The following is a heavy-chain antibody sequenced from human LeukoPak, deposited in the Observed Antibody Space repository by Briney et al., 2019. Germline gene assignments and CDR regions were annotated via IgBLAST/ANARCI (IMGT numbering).Heavy chain of an antibody. CDR2: IKRDGSST. V-gene: IGHV3-74*01. D-gene: IGHD3-16*01. CDR3: ARVGGVVYAFDI. J-gene: IGHJ3*02. Sequence: GRSLRLSCAASGFTFSSYWMHWVRQGPGKGLVWVSRIKRDGSSTSYADSVKGRFTISRDNAKNTLYLQMNSLRAEDTAVYYCARVGGVVYAFDIWGQGTMVTVSS. CDR1: GFTFSSYW.